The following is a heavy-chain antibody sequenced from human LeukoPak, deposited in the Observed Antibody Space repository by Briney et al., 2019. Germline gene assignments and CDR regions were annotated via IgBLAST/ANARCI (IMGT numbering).Heavy chain of an antibody. CDR2: INPSGGDT. Sequence: ASVKVSCKASGDTFTSYYMHWVRQAPGQGLEWMGIINPSGGDTSYAQKFQGRLTMTRDTSTKTVYMELTSLRSEDTAVYYCAREVMDNLRFDYWGQGTLVTVSS. CDR3: AREVMDNLRFDY. J-gene: IGHJ4*02. D-gene: IGHD1-14*01. V-gene: IGHV1-46*01. CDR1: GDTFTSYY.